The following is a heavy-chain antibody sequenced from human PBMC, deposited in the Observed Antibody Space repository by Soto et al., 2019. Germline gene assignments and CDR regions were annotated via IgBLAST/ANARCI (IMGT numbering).Heavy chain of an antibody. J-gene: IGHJ6*02. CDR1: GFTFSSYG. CDR3: AREGIAVAVHYYGMDV. V-gene: IGHV3-33*01. D-gene: IGHD6-19*01. CDR2: IWYDGSNK. Sequence: PGGSLRLSCAASGFTFSSYGMHWVRQAPGKGLEWVAVIWYDGSNKYYADSVKGRFTISRDNSKNTLYLQMNSLRAEDTAVYNCAREGIAVAVHYYGMDVWGQGTTVTVSS.